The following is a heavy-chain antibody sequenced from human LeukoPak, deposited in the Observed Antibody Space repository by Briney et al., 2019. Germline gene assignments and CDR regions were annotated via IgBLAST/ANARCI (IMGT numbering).Heavy chain of an antibody. J-gene: IGHJ4*02. CDR1: GGSISSYY. CDR2: IYYSGST. Sequence: SETLSLTCTVSGGSISSYYWSWIRQPPGKGLEWIGYIYYSGSTNYNPSLKSRVTISVDTSKNQFSLKLSSVTAADTAVYYCARAGYDILTGYYDFDYWGQGTLVTVSS. D-gene: IGHD3-9*01. V-gene: IGHV4-59*08. CDR3: ARAGYDILTGYYDFDY.